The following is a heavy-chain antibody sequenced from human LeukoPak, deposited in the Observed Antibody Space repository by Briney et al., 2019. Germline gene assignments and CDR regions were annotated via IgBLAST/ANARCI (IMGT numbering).Heavy chain of an antibody. J-gene: IGHJ4*02. CDR3: ARSSDYGDYD. CDR1: GGSVNSGGYY. Sequence: PSETLSLTCTVSGGSVNSGGYYWTWIRQHPGKGLEWLGYIYYSGRTYYNPSLKSRITISLDTSKNQFSLNLTSVSAADTAFYFCARSSDYGDYDWGQGTLITVSS. D-gene: IGHD4-17*01. CDR2: IYYSGRT. V-gene: IGHV4-31*03.